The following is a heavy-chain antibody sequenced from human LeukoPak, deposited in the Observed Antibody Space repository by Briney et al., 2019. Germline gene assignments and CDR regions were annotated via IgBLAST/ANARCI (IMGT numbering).Heavy chain of an antibody. Sequence: GRSLRLSCAASGFTFSSYGMHWVRQAPGKGLEWVAVISYDGSNKYYADSVKGRFTISRDNSKNTLYLQMNNLRAEDTAVYYCASPIVGTTTYDAFAIWGQGTMVTVSS. CDR3: ASPIVGTTTYDAFAI. V-gene: IGHV3-30*03. D-gene: IGHD1-26*01. CDR1: GFTFSSYG. CDR2: ISYDGSNK. J-gene: IGHJ3*02.